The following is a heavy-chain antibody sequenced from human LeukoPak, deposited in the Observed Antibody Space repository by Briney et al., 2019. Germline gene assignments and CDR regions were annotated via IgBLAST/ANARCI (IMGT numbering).Heavy chain of an antibody. D-gene: IGHD7-27*01. CDR1: GFTFSDYY. V-gene: IGHV3-11*04. Sequence: PGGSLRLSCAASGFTFSDYYMSWIRQAPGKGLEWVSYISSSSSTIYYADSVKGRFTISRDNAKNSLYLQMNSLRDEDTAVYYCASSEGPGDYYYGMDVWGQGTTVTVSS. CDR3: ASSEGPGDYYYGMDV. J-gene: IGHJ6*02. CDR2: ISSSSSTI.